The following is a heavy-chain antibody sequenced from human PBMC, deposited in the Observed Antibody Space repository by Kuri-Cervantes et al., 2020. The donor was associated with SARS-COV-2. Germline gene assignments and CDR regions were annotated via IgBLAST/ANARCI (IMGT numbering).Heavy chain of an antibody. V-gene: IGHV3-21*01. CDR3: ARDRLYCSSTSCYAFDI. J-gene: IGHJ3*02. CDR1: GFTVSSNY. D-gene: IGHD2-2*01. CDR2: ISPSFTYI. Sequence: GGSLRLSCAASGFTVSSNYMSWVRQAPGKGLEWVSSISPSFTYIYYADSVKGRFTISRDNAKNSLYLQMNILRVEDTAVYFCARDRLYCSSTSCYAFDIWGQGSMVTVS.